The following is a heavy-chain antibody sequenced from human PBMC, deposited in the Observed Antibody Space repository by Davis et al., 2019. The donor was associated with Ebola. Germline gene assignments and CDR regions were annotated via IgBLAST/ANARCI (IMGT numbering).Heavy chain of an antibody. J-gene: IGHJ4*02. V-gene: IGHV3-74*01. CDR2: VNSDGSST. Sequence: HTGGSLRLSCAASGFTFSSYWMSWVRQGSGRGLVWVARVNSDGSSTDYADSVKGRFTISRDNAKNTLFLQMNSLRAEDTGVYYCARGSLSVGAPTRIHKGVFDYWGQGALVTVSS. D-gene: IGHD1-26*01. CDR1: GFTFSSYW. CDR3: ARGSLSVGAPTRIHKGVFDY.